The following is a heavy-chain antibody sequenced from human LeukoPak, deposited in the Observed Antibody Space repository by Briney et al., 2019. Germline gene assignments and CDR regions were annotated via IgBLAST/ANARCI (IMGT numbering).Heavy chain of an antibody. Sequence: GGSLRLSCAASGFTFSNYGMSWVRQAPGKGLEWVSAISGSGGSTYYADSVKGRFTISRDNSKNTLYLQMNSLRAEDTAVYYCAKDLITVLPATMDAVKGDHWGQGTLVTVSS. CDR1: GFTFSNYG. CDR3: AKDLITVLPATMDAVKGDH. D-gene: IGHD2-2*01. J-gene: IGHJ4*02. V-gene: IGHV3-23*01. CDR2: ISGSGGST.